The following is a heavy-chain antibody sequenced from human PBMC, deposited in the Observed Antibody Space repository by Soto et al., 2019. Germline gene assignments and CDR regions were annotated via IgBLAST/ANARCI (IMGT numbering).Heavy chain of an antibody. Sequence: QLQLVESGGGVVQPGRSLRLSCAASGFTFRSYGMHWVRQAPGKGLEWVAVISYDGSNEYYVDSVRGRFTISRDNSKNTLYLQMNSLRPEDTAFYYCAKAPIDTTDLRLSIWGQGTLVTVSS. J-gene: IGHJ3*02. CDR3: AKAPIDTTDLRLSI. V-gene: IGHV3-30*18. CDR2: ISYDGSNE. CDR1: GFTFRSYG. D-gene: IGHD5-12*01.